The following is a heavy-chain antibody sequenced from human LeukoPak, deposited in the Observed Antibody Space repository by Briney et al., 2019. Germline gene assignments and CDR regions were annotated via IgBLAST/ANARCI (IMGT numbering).Heavy chain of an antibody. D-gene: IGHD3-3*01. V-gene: IGHV4-30-2*01. CDR2: IYHSGST. CDR1: GGSISSGGYS. Sequence: SETLSLTCAVSGGSISSGGYSWSWIRQPPGKGLEWIGYIYHSGSTYYNPSLKSRVTISVDRSKNQFSLKLRSVTAADTAVYYCARDGGGYYAYAFDIWGQGTMVTVSS. CDR3: ARDGGGYYAYAFDI. J-gene: IGHJ3*02.